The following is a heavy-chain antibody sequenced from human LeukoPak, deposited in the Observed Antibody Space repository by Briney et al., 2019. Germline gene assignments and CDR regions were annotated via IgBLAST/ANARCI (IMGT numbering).Heavy chain of an antibody. CDR3: ARTYYYGSGSNNWFDP. Sequence: GESLKISCKGSGYSFTSYWIGRVRQMPGKGLEWMGIIYPGDSDTRYSPSFQGQVTISADKSISTAYLQWSSLKASDTAMYYCARTYYYGSGSNNWFDPWGQGTLDTVSS. D-gene: IGHD3-10*01. V-gene: IGHV5-51*01. CDR2: IYPGDSDT. CDR1: GYSFTSYW. J-gene: IGHJ5*02.